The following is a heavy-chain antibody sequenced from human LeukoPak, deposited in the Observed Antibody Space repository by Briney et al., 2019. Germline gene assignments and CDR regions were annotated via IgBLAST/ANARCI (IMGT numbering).Heavy chain of an antibody. CDR3: TTVVGVLVVVAATPGGYFQQ. CDR1: GFTFSSYA. V-gene: IGHV3-30*03. Sequence: GGSLRLSCAASGFTFSSYAMSWVRQAPGKGLEWVAVISYDGSNKYYADSVKGRFTISRDNSKNTLYLQMNSLKTEDTAVYYCTTVVGVLVVVAATPGGYFQQWGQGTLVTVSS. D-gene: IGHD2-15*01. J-gene: IGHJ1*01. CDR2: ISYDGSNK.